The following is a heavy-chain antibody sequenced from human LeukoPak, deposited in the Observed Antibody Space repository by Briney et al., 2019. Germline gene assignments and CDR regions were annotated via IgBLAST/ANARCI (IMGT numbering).Heavy chain of an antibody. CDR2: IYHSGST. J-gene: IGHJ6*02. CDR3: AREIVPLGIAAAGPMDV. CDR1: GGSISSGGYS. D-gene: IGHD6-13*01. V-gene: IGHV4-30-2*01. Sequence: KSSQTLSLTCAVSGGSISSGGYSWSWIRQPPGKGLEWIGYIYHSGSTYYNPSLKSRVTISVDKSKNQFSLKLSSVTAADTAVYYCAREIVPLGIAAAGPMDVWGQGTTVTVSS.